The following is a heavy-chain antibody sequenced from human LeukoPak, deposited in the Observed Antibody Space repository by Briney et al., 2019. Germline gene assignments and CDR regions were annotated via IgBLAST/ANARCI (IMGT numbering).Heavy chain of an antibody. D-gene: IGHD6-6*01. J-gene: IGHJ3*02. Sequence: PSETLSLTCTVSGGSISSNYCSWIRQPPGKGLEWIGYIYYSGSTNYNPSLKSRVTISVDTSKNQFSLKLSSVTAADTAVYYCARAYSSSTNAFDIWGQGTMVTVSS. V-gene: IGHV4-59*01. CDR1: GGSISSNY. CDR3: ARAYSSSTNAFDI. CDR2: IYYSGST.